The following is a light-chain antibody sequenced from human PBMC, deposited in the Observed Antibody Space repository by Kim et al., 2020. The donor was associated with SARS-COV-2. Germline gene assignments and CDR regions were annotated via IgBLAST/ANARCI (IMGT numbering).Light chain of an antibody. CDR2: GAS. Sequence: EIVLTQSPGTLSLSPGERATLSCRASQNTISKYLAWYQQKPGQAPRLLIYGASSRATGIPDRFSGSGSGTDFTLTISRLEPEDFAVYYCQHYGNSPPLVTFGGGTKVDIK. J-gene: IGKJ4*01. CDR1: QNTISKY. V-gene: IGKV3-20*01. CDR3: QHYGNSPPLVT.